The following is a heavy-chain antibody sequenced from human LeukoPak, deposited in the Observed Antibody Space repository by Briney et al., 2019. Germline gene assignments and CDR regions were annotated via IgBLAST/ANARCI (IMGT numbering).Heavy chain of an antibody. D-gene: IGHD3-22*01. Sequence: GGSLRLSCAASGFTFSSYSMNWVRQAPGKGLEWVSYISSSSSTIYYADSVKGRFTISRDNAKNSLYLQMNSLRAEDTAVYYCARDLTSSGSIWGDYWGQGTLVTVSS. J-gene: IGHJ4*02. CDR2: ISSSSSTI. V-gene: IGHV3-48*04. CDR1: GFTFSSYS. CDR3: ARDLTSSGSIWGDY.